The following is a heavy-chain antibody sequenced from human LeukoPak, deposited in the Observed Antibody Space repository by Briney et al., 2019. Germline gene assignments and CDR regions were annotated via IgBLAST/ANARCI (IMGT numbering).Heavy chain of an antibody. CDR3: ARERYSSSSPGSYYMDV. CDR2: ISSSSSYI. J-gene: IGHJ6*03. D-gene: IGHD6-6*01. V-gene: IGHV3-21*01. CDR1: GFTFSSYS. Sequence: GGSLRLSCAAYGFTFSSYSMIWVRQAPGKGLEWVSSISSSSSYIYYADSVKGRFTISRDNAKNSLYLQMNSLRAEDTAVYYCARERYSSSSPGSYYMDVWGKGTTVTVSS.